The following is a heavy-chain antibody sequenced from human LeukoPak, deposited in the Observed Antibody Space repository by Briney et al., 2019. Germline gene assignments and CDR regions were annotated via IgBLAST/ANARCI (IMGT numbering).Heavy chain of an antibody. CDR3: AKPTHVRGGPWFDP. V-gene: IGHV1-69-2*01. CDR1: GYTFTDYY. CDR2: VDPEDGET. D-gene: IGHD1-14*01. J-gene: IGHJ5*02. Sequence: ASVKVSCKVSGYTFTDYYMHWVQQAPGKGLEWMGLVDPEDGETIYAEKFLGRVTMTEDTSTDTAYMELSSLRSEDTAVYYCAKPTHVRGGPWFDPWGQGTLVTVSS.